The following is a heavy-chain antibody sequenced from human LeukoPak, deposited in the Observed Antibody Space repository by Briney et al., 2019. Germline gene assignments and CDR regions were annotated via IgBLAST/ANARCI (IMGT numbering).Heavy chain of an antibody. CDR1: GFTFSSSS. Sequence: PGGSLRLSCSASGFTFSSSSMHWVRRAPGKGLVGVSRISSDGTSTNYADSVKGRSIISRDNAKNTLYLQMNSLTAEDTAVYFCARVRSSSWFDYWGQGTLVAVSS. CDR2: ISSDGTST. J-gene: IGHJ4*02. D-gene: IGHD6-13*01. V-gene: IGHV3-74*01. CDR3: ARVRSSSWFDY.